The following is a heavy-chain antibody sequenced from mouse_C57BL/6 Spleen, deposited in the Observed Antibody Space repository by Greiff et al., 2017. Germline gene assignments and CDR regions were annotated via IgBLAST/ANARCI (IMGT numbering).Heavy chain of an antibody. CDR3: ARRGLNHAWFAY. J-gene: IGHJ3*01. D-gene: IGHD6-1*01. V-gene: IGHV1-80*01. CDR1: GYAFSSYW. Sequence: VQLQQSGAELVKPGASVKISCKASGYAFSSYWMNWVKQRPGKGLEWIGQIYPGDGDTNYNGKSKGKATLTADKSSSTAYMQLSSLTSEDSAVYFCARRGLNHAWFAYWGQGTLVTVSA. CDR2: IYPGDGDT.